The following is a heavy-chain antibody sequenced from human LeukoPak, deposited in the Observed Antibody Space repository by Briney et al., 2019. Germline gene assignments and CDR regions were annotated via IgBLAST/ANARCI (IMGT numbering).Heavy chain of an antibody. CDR1: EFTFSSYA. CDR3: ARENGIAAAGKGRAFDI. CDR2: ISSNGGST. J-gene: IGHJ3*02. V-gene: IGHV3-64*01. D-gene: IGHD6-13*01. Sequence: GGSLRLSCAASEFTFSSYAMHWVRQAPGKGLEYVSSISSNGGSTYYANSVKGRFTISRDNSKNTLYLQMGSLRAEDMAVYYCARENGIAAAGKGRAFDIWGQGTMVTVSS.